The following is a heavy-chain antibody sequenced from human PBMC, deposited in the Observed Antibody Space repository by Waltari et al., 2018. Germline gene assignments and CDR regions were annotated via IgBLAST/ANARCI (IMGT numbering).Heavy chain of an antibody. D-gene: IGHD4-17*01. CDR2: RQYRGSS. J-gene: IGHJ1*01. CDR1: DASITTNYN. CDR3: GRIAFGDDGGYFQY. Sequence: QLQLQASGPGLVRPSETMSLTCTLSDASITTNYNWARIRQPPGKGLEWMGNRQYRGSSLYNPALASRVTISLDTSKNQVSLTLTAVDAADTAVYFCGRIAFGDDGGYFQYWGQGTLVTVSS. V-gene: IGHV4-39*01.